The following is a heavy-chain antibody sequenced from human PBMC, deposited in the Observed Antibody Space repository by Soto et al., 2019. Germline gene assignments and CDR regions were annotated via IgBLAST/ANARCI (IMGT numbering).Heavy chain of an antibody. Sequence: GESLKISCQASGYSFTNLWIGWVRLLPGKGLEWMGIIFPGDFATRYNPSFQGQVTISADRSITTAYLQWGSLKASDTAMYYCVRPKVGAAAGPFDYWGRGTLVTVSS. D-gene: IGHD6-13*01. CDR3: VRPKVGAAAGPFDY. CDR1: GYSFTNLW. CDR2: IFPGDFAT. J-gene: IGHJ4*02. V-gene: IGHV5-51*01.